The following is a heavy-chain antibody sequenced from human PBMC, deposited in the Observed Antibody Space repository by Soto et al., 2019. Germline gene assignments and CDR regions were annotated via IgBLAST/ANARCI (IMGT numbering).Heavy chain of an antibody. D-gene: IGHD4-17*01. CDR2: ISYDGSNK. CDR3: ARDLTTTVTNY. J-gene: IGHJ4*02. V-gene: IGHV3-30-3*01. CDR1: GFTFSSYA. Sequence: PGGSLRLSCAASGFTFSSYAMHWVRQAPGKGLEWVAVISYDGSNKYYADSVKGRFTISRDNSKNTLYLQMNSLRAEDTAVYYCARDLTTTVTNYWGQGTLVTVSS.